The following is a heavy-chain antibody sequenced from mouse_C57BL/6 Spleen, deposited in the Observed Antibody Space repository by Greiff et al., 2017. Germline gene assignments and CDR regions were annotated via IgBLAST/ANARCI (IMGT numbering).Heavy chain of an antibody. J-gene: IGHJ2*01. CDR2: IYPGDGDT. Sequence: QVQLQQSGPELVKPGASVKISCKASGYAFSSSWMNWVKQRPGKGLEWIGRIYPGDGDTNYNGKFKGKATLTADKSSSTAYMQLSSLTSEDSAVYFCARRTLYYDYFDYWGQGTTLTVSS. CDR3: ARRTLYYDYFDY. V-gene: IGHV1-82*01. CDR1: GYAFSSSW. D-gene: IGHD2-4*01.